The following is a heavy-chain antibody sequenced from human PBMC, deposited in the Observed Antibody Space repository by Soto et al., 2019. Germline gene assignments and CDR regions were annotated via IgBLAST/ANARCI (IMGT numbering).Heavy chain of an antibody. D-gene: IGHD3-22*01. V-gene: IGHV5-51*01. CDR1: GYSFTSYW. J-gene: IGHJ6*02. CDR2: IYPGDSDT. CDR3: ARHLSGFGNYYYGMDV. Sequence: GESLKISCKGSGYSFTSYWIGWVRQMPVKGLEWMGIIYPGDSDTRYSPSFQGQVTISADKSISTAYLEWSSLKASDTAMYYCARHLSGFGNYYYGMDVWAQGTTVTVSS.